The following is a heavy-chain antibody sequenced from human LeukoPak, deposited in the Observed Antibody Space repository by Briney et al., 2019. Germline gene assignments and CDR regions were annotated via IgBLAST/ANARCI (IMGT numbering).Heavy chain of an antibody. CDR3: AREFAYDSSGYYYEVPYYFDY. CDR1: GYTFTSYY. J-gene: IGHJ4*02. Sequence: ASVKVSCKASGYTFTSYYMHWVRQAPGQGLEWMGIINPSGGSTSYAQKFQGRVTMTRDTSTSTVYMELSSLRSEDTAVYYCAREFAYDSSGYYYEVPYYFDYWGQGTLFTVSS. V-gene: IGHV1-46*03. CDR2: INPSGGST. D-gene: IGHD3-22*01.